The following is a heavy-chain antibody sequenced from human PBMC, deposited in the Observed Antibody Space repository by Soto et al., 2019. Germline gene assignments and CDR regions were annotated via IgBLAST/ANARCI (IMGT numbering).Heavy chain of an antibody. V-gene: IGHV4-30-4*01. D-gene: IGHD4-17*01. CDR2: IYYSGST. CDR3: ERENNEYGGIRHHGEFDY. Sequence: QVQLQESGPGLVKPSQTLSLTCTVSGGSISSGDYYWRWIRQPPGKGLEWIGYIYYSGSTYYNPSLKHRVTISVDKSKKQWSLLQSYVKAEDTAVYYCERENNEYGGIRHHGEFDYWGQATLVTVSS. CDR1: GGSISSGDYY. J-gene: IGHJ4*02.